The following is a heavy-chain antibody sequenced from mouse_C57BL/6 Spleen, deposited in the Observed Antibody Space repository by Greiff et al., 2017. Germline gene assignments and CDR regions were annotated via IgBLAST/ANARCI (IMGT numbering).Heavy chain of an antibody. CDR2: IDPETGGT. CDR3: TRKWGTVPYYAMDY. D-gene: IGHD1-1*01. Sequence: QVQLQQSGAELVRPGASVTLSCKASGYTFTDYEMHWVKQTPVHGLEWIGAIDPETGGTAYNQKFKGKAILTADKSSSTAYMELRSLTSEDSAVYYCTRKWGTVPYYAMDYWGQGTSVTVSS. V-gene: IGHV1-15*01. CDR1: GYTFTDYE. J-gene: IGHJ4*01.